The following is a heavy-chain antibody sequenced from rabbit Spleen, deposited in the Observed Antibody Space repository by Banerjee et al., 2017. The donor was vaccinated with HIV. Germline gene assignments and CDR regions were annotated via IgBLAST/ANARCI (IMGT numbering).Heavy chain of an antibody. CDR2: INAATAKP. J-gene: IGHJ4*01. CDR3: ARDLLGVIGWNFYL. Sequence: QSLEESGGDLVKPGASLTLTCTVSGFSFSSSYYMCWVRQAPGKGLEWIACINAATAKPVYATWAKGRFTISRTSSTTVTLRMTSLTAADRATYFCARDLLGVIGWNFYLWGPGTLVTVS. V-gene: IGHV1S40*01. CDR1: GFSFSSSYY. D-gene: IGHD1-1*01.